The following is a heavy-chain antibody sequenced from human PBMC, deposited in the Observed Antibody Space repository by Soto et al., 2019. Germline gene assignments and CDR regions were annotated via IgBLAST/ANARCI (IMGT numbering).Heavy chain of an antibody. D-gene: IGHD3-9*01. J-gene: IGHJ4*02. CDR2: ISSNGGST. V-gene: IGHV3-64D*08. Sequence: GSLRVSCSAAGFTFSSYAMHCVRKAPGKGLEYVSAISSNGGSTYYADSVKGRFTISRDNSKNTLYLQMSSLRAEDTAVYYCVKDHPYYDILTGYDAGFFDYWGQGTLVTVSS. CDR1: GFTFSSYA. CDR3: VKDHPYYDILTGYDAGFFDY.